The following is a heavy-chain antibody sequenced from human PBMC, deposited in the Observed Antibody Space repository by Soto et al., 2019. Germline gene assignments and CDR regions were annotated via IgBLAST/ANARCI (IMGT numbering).Heavy chain of an antibody. D-gene: IGHD2-2*01. CDR1: GASVSRKSAA. Sequence: SQTLSLPCAISGASVSRKSAALNWIRQSPSRGLEWLGRTYYRSKWYNDYAVSVKSRITINPDTSKNQFSLQLNSVTPEATAVYYCATFLSTTSPDVWGQGTTVTVSS. CDR3: ATFLSTTSPDV. CDR2: TYYRSKWYN. V-gene: IGHV6-1*01. J-gene: IGHJ6*02.